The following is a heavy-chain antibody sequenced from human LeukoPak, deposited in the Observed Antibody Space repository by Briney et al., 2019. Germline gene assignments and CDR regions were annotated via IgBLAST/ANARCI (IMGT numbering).Heavy chain of an antibody. CDR1: GGSFGGYY. J-gene: IGHJ6*03. V-gene: IGHV4-34*01. D-gene: IGHD3-9*01. CDR2: INHSGST. Sequence: SETLSLTCAVYGGSFGGYYWSWIRQPPGKGLEWIGEINHSGSTNYNPSLKSRVTISVDTSKNQFSLKLSSVTAADTAVYYCARGLLRYFDWLEGRVGMDVWGKGTTVTVSS. CDR3: ARGLLRYFDWLEGRVGMDV.